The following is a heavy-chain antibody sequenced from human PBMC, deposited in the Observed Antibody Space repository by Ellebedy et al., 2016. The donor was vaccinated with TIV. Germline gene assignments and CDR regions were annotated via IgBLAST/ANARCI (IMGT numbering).Heavy chain of an antibody. V-gene: IGHV3-23*01. D-gene: IGHD5-18*01. CDR2: ISGSGSSA. Sequence: PGGSLRLSCAASGFTFSIYAMNWVRQAPGKGLEWVSAISGSGSSAYYADSVKGRFTISRDNSKNTLYLQMNSLRAEDTAVYYCAILGVDTAMVLSYWGQGTLVTVSS. CDR1: GFTFSIYA. CDR3: AILGVDTAMVLSY. J-gene: IGHJ4*02.